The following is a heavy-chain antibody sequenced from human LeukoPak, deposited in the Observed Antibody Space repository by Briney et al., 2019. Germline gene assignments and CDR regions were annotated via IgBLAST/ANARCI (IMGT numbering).Heavy chain of an antibody. CDR1: VASISSYY. D-gene: IGHD3-22*01. J-gene: IGHJ4*02. Sequence: PSGTLSLTCTVSVASISSYYWSWVRQPPGKRLEWIGYFYYRGSTNHNPSLKSRVIISVDTSKNQFSLKLSSVTAADTAVYYCARVAMAENYYDSSGYFDYWGQGTLVTVSS. V-gene: IGHV4-59*01. CDR2: FYYRGST. CDR3: ARVAMAENYYDSSGYFDY.